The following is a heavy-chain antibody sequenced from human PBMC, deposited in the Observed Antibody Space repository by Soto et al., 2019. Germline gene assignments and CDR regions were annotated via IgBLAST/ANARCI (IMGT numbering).Heavy chain of an antibody. CDR2: IYYSGST. CDR3: ARLGWWLRFVSCSGGSCYSGY. CDR1: GGSISSSSYY. D-gene: IGHD2-15*01. Sequence: QLQLQESGPGLVKPSETLSLTCTVSGGSISSSSYYWGWIRQPPGKGLEWIGSIYYSGSTYYNPSLKSRVTISVDTSKNQFSLKLSSVTAADTAVYYCARLGWWLRFVSCSGGSCYSGYWGQGTLVTVSS. V-gene: IGHV4-39*01. J-gene: IGHJ4*02.